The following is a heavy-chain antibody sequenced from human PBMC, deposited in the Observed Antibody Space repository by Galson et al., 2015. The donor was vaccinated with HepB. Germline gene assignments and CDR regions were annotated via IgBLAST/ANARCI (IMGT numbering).Heavy chain of an antibody. CDR3: ARDSDFGAFDI. J-gene: IGHJ3*02. V-gene: IGHV3-21*01. D-gene: IGHD2-21*01. CDR1: GFTFSSYS. CDR2: ISSSSSYI. Sequence: SLRLSCAASGFTFSSYSMNWVRQAPGKGLEWVSSISSSSSYIYYADSVKGRFTTSRGNAKNSLYLQMNSLRAEDTAVYYCARDSDFGAFDIWGQGTMVTVSS.